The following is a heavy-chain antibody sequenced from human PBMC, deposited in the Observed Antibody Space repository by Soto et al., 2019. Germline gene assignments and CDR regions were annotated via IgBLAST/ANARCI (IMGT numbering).Heavy chain of an antibody. CDR1: GFTFSDYW. CDR3: VSSMVRGGNDY. D-gene: IGHD3-10*01. V-gene: IGHV3-7*05. J-gene: IGHJ4*02. CDR2: IKTDGSEK. Sequence: EVQLVESGGGLVQPGGSLRLSCEASGFTFSDYWMSWVRQAPGKGLEWVANIKTDGSEKYYVDPVKGRFTISRDNAKNPLYLQMTSLTAEDTAVYYWVSSMVRGGNDYWGQGTLVAVSS.